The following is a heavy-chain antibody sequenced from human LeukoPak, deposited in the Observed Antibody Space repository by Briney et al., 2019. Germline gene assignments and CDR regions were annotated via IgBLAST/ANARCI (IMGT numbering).Heavy chain of an antibody. CDR3: ARKLMSSRRFEY. D-gene: IGHD2-8*01. CDR1: GFAFNVFG. CDR2: IKADGVFT. V-gene: IGHV3-30*02. Sequence: PGGSLRLSCEGSGFAFNVFGMHWIRQAPGKGLEWVAFIKADGVFTNYAEAVKGRFTISRDNSDNTVFLQMESVRPDDTAVYYCARKLMSSRRFEYWGQGTQVTVSS. J-gene: IGHJ4*02.